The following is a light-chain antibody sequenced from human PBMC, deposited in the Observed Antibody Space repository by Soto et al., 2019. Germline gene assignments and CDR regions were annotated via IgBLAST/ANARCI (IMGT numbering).Light chain of an antibody. Sequence: EIGMTQSRDTLSVPAGEISTLSLRASQSVFSSLAWYQQKPGQAPRLLIYGAATRATGIPARFSGSGSGTEFTLTISSLQSEDFAVYYCKQRSNWLWTFGQGTKVDI. CDR1: QSVFSS. CDR3: KQRSNWLWT. J-gene: IGKJ1*01. V-gene: IGKV3-15*01. CDR2: GAA.